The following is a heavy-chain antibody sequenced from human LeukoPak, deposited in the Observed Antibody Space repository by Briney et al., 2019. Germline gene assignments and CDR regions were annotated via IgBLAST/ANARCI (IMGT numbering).Heavy chain of an antibody. CDR3: AREDSNSENF. J-gene: IGHJ4*02. V-gene: IGHV1-18*01. CDR1: GYPFTSYG. Sequence: ASVKVSCKASGYPFTSYGLTWVRQTPGQGLQWMGWIAAYNGTTNYAQIFQGRISMTTDTSTNTGYMELRSLTSDDTAVYYCAREDSNSENFWGQGTLVTVSS. D-gene: IGHD2/OR15-2a*01. CDR2: IAAYNGTT.